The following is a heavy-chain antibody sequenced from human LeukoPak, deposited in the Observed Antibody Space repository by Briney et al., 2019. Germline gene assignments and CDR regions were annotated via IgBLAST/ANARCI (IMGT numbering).Heavy chain of an antibody. D-gene: IGHD4-17*01. CDR2: ISSSSSYI. V-gene: IGHV3-21*01. CDR1: GFTFNTYS. Sequence: GGSLRLSCAASGFTFNTYSISWVRQAPGKGLEWVSSISSSSSYIYHADSVKGRFTISRDNANNSLYLQMNSLRAEDTAVYYCARTLDSTVTFDYWGQGTLVTVSS. J-gene: IGHJ4*02. CDR3: ARTLDSTVTFDY.